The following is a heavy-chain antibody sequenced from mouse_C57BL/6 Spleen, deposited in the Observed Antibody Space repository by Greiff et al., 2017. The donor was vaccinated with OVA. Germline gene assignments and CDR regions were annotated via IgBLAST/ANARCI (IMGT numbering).Heavy chain of an antibody. J-gene: IGHJ2*01. CDR1: GFTFSDYY. Sequence: EVKVVESGGGLVQPGGSLKLSCAASGFTFSDYYMYWVRQTPEKRLEWVAYISNGGGSTYYPDTVKGRFTISRDNAKNTLYLQMSRLKSEDTAMYYCARHGWLDYWGQGTTLTVSS. CDR2: ISNGGGST. CDR3: ARHGWLDY. V-gene: IGHV5-12*01. D-gene: IGHD2-3*01.